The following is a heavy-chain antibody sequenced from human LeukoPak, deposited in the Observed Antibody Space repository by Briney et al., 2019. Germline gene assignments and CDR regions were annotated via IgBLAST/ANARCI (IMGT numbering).Heavy chain of an antibody. CDR2: VSGSGGST. D-gene: IGHD3-16*01. V-gene: IGHV3-23*01. CDR1: GCTFSSYG. J-gene: IGHJ4*02. Sequence: GGSLRLSCSASGCTFSSYGLSWVRQAPGKGLELVSAVSGSGGSTYYADSVKGRFTISRDNSKNTLYLQMNSLRAEDTAVYYCAITSGGATFQRDFDYWGQGTLVTVSS. CDR3: AITSGGATFQRDFDY.